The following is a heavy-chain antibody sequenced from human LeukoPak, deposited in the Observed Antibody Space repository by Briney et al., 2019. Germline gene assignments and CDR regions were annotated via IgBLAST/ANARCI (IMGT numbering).Heavy chain of an antibody. V-gene: IGHV1-46*01. D-gene: IGHD5-18*01. CDR1: GYTFTSYG. J-gene: IGHJ5*02. CDR3: ARALPHRRLMDTTMEQHWFDP. Sequence: APSVKVSCKASGYTFTSYGISWVRQAPGQGLEWMGMISPSGASTTYAQKFQGRVTMTRDMSTSTVYMELSSLRSEDTAVYYCARALPHRRLMDTTMEQHWFDPWGQGTLVTVSS. CDR2: ISPSGAST.